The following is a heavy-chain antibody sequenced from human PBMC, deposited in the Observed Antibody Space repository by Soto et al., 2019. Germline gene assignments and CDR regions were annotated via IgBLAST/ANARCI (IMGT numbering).Heavy chain of an antibody. Sequence: GASVKVSCKASGYTFTSYDINWVRQATGQGLEWMGWMNPNSGNTGYAQKFQGRVTMTRNTSISTAYMELSSLRSEDTAMYYCTRALGYCGTATCRQYCFDIWGQGTLVTVSS. CDR2: MNPNSGNT. CDR1: GYTFTSYD. V-gene: IGHV1-8*01. CDR3: TRALGYCGTATCRQYCFDI. J-gene: IGHJ4*02. D-gene: IGHD2-2*01.